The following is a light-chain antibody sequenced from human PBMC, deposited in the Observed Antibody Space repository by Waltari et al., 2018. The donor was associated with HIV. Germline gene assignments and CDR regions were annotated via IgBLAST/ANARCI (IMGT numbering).Light chain of an antibody. CDR2: EAS. CDR1: QNIGKT. J-gene: IGKJ4*01. Sequence: DIQLTKSPSSVSVAVGRAVSINCRASQNIGKTLAWYQLKSNRAPRLLIYEASRLDDGVPARFSGSGSKSNFSLDITNLQPEDYGIYVCQQAKMFPHTFAGGTRVE. CDR3: QQAKMFPHT. V-gene: IGKV1-12*01.